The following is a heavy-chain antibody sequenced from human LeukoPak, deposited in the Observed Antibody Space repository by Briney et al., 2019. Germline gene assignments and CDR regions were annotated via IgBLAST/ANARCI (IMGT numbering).Heavy chain of an antibody. V-gene: IGHV3-23*01. CDR1: GFTFSSYA. CDR2: ISGSGDTT. J-gene: IGHJ6*03. D-gene: IGHD3-9*01. Sequence: GGSLRLSCAASGFTFSSYAMSWVRQAPGKGLEWVSVISGSGDTTYYTDSVKGRFTISRDNSKNTLYLQMNRLRAEDTAVYYCARDPLTLYNYYMDVWGKGTTVTVSS. CDR3: ARDPLTLYNYYMDV.